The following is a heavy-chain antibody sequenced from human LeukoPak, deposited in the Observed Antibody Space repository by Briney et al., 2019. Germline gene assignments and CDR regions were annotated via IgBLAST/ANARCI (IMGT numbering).Heavy chain of an antibody. Sequence: ASETLSLTCTVSGASVSSSGYYWSWIRQPPGKGLEWIGYIYHSGSTNYNPSLKSRVTISVDTSKNQFSLKLTSMTAADTAVYYCGRETIAATGTSVFFDYWGQGTPVTVSS. CDR1: GASVSSSGYY. CDR3: GRETIAATGTSVFFDY. D-gene: IGHD6-13*01. J-gene: IGHJ4*02. CDR2: IYHSGST. V-gene: IGHV4-61*08.